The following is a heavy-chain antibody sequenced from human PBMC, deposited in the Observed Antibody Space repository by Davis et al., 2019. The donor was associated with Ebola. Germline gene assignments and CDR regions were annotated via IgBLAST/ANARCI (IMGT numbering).Heavy chain of an antibody. CDR3: ARHQHYGMDV. J-gene: IGHJ6*02. V-gene: IGHV4-39*01. D-gene: IGHD2-2*01. CDR2: IYYSGST. CDR1: GGSISSGGYY. Sequence: SETLSLTCTVSGGSISSGGYYWSWIRQHPGKGLEWIGSIYYSGSTYYNPSLKSRVTISVDTSKNQFSLKLSSVTAADTAVYYCARHQHYGMDVWGQGTTVTVSS.